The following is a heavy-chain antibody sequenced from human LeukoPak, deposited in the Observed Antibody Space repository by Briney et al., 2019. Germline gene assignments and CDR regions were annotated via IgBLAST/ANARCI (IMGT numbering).Heavy chain of an antibody. Sequence: ASVKVSCKASGGTFSSYAISWVRQAPGQGLEWMGGIIPILGTANYAQKFQGRVTITTDESTSTAYMELSSLRSEDTAVYYCARTSSSWYLLFDYWGQGTLVTVSS. V-gene: IGHV1-69*05. J-gene: IGHJ4*02. D-gene: IGHD6-13*01. CDR2: IIPILGTA. CDR3: ARTSSSWYLLFDY. CDR1: GGTFSSYA.